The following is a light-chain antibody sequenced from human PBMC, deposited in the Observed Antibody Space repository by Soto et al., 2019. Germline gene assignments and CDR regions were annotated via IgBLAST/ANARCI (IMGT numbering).Light chain of an antibody. V-gene: IGLV2-14*03. CDR2: DVS. CDR3: SSYAGINNLGV. Sequence: QSALTQPASVSGSPGQSITISCTGTSSDVGGSNYVSWYQHHPGKAPKLMIYDVSSRPSGVSNRFSGSKSGNTASLTVSGLQAEDEADYYCSSYAGINNLGVFGTGTKLTVL. J-gene: IGLJ1*01. CDR1: SSDVGGSNY.